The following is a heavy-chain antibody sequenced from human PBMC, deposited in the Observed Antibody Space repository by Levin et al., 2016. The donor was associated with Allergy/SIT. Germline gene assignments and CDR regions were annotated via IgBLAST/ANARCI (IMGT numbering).Heavy chain of an antibody. J-gene: IGHJ3*02. V-gene: IGHV1-2*02. CDR1: GYTFADYY. CDR2: ISPKSGDT. CDR3: ARPHTIAFDI. Sequence: ASVKVSCKTSGYTFADYYIHWVRLAPGRGLEWMGWISPKSGDTTTAQQFQGRVTLTRDTSIGTTYLELSRLTSDDTAVYFCARPHTIAFDIWGQGTAVTVSS. D-gene: IGHD3-10*01.